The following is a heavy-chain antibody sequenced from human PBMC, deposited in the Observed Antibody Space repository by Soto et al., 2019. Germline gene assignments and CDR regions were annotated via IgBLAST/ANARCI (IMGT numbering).Heavy chain of an antibody. V-gene: IGHV1-18*01. J-gene: IGHJ4*01. Sequence: QVHLVQSGAEVKKPGASVKVSCKGSGYAFTTYGITWVRQAPGQGLEWMGWISAHNGNTNYAQKLQGRVTVTRDTSTSTAYMELRSLRSDDTAVYYCARGRYGDYWGDGALVTVSS. CDR2: ISAHNGNT. CDR3: ARGRYGDY. D-gene: IGHD1-1*01. CDR1: GYAFTTYG.